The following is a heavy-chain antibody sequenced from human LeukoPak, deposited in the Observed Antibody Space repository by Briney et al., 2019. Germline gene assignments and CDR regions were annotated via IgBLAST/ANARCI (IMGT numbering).Heavy chain of an antibody. Sequence: SVKVSCKASGGTFSSYAISWVRQAPGQGLEWMGGIIPIIGTANYAQKFQGRVTITADESTSTAYMELSSLRSEDTAVYYCASRAVGVDGEWTFDYWGQGTLVTVSS. J-gene: IGHJ4*02. CDR3: ASRAVGVDGEWTFDY. CDR1: GGTFSSYA. D-gene: IGHD2-21*01. V-gene: IGHV1-69*01. CDR2: IIPIIGTA.